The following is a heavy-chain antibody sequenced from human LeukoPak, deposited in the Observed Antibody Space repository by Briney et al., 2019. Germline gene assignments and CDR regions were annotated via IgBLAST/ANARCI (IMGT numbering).Heavy chain of an antibody. V-gene: IGHV1-18*01. D-gene: IGHD5-24*01. J-gene: IGHJ4*02. Sequence: GASVKVSCKASGYTFTSYGISWVRQAPGQGLEWMGWASGYNGNTNYTEKLQGRVTLTTDTSTSTAYMELRSLRSDDTAVYYCAREGRDGYKGGSDYWGQGTLVTVSS. CDR2: ASGYNGNT. CDR1: GYTFTSYG. CDR3: AREGRDGYKGGSDY.